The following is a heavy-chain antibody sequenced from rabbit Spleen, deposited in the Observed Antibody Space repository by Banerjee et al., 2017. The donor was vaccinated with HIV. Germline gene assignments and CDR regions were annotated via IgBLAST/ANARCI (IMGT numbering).Heavy chain of an antibody. CDR1: GFSFSSSYR. CDR2: INVGGSGST. Sequence: QEQLEESGGDLVKPEGSLTLTCTASGFSFSSSYRICWVRQAPGKGLEWIACINVGGSGSTYYASWAKGRFTISKTSSTTVTLQMTSLTAADTATYFCARDLVAVIGWNFYLWGPGTLVTVS. V-gene: IGHV1S45*01. J-gene: IGHJ4*01. D-gene: IGHD1-1*01. CDR3: ARDLVAVIGWNFYL.